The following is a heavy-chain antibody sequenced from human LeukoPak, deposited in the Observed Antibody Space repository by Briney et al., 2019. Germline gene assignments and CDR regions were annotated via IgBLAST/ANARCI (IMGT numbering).Heavy chain of an antibody. CDR1: GASISSSSYY. D-gene: IGHD4-17*01. CDR3: ARGIESYGDYGY. CDR2: IYYSGT. V-gene: IGHV4-39*07. Sequence: SETLSLTCTVSGASISSSSYYWGWIRQPPGKGLEWIGTIYYSGTNYNPSLKSRVSISVDTSKNQFSLKLSSLTAADTAIYYCARGIESYGDYGYWGQGILVTVSS. J-gene: IGHJ4*02.